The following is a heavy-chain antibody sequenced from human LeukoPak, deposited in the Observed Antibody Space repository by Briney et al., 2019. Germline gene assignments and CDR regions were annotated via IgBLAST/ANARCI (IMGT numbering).Heavy chain of an antibody. V-gene: IGHV1-2*02. D-gene: IGHD6-19*01. Sequence: ASVKVSCKASGYTFTGYYMHWVRQAPGQGLEWMGWINPDSGGTNYAQKFQGRVTMTRDTSISTAYMELSRLRSDDTAVYCCARGQWLVTYYFDYWGQGTLVTVSS. J-gene: IGHJ4*02. CDR1: GYTFTGYY. CDR2: INPDSGGT. CDR3: ARGQWLVTYYFDY.